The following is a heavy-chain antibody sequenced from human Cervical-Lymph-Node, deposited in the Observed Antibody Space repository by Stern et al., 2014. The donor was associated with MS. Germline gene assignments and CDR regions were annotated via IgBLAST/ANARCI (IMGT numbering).Heavy chain of an antibody. Sequence: QVQLVESGGGVVQPGRSLRLSCAASGFTFSSYGMHWVRQAPGKGLEWVAVIWYDGSNKYYADSVKGRFTISRDNSKNTLYLQMNSLRAEDTAVYYCARDLIAAAGSDAFDIWGQGTMVTVSS. D-gene: IGHD6-13*01. J-gene: IGHJ3*02. CDR2: IWYDGSNK. CDR1: GFTFSSYG. V-gene: IGHV3-33*01. CDR3: ARDLIAAAGSDAFDI.